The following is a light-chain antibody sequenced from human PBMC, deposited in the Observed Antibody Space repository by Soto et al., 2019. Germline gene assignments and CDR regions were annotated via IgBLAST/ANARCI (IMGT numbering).Light chain of an antibody. CDR3: CSYTRSGTLI. CDR2: DVS. Sequence: QSDLPQPASVAGSPGQSITISCVGTSGDIGDYNYVSWYQQHPGKVPKVIIYDVSNRPSGVSYRFSGTKSGNTASLTVSGLQAEDEADYYCCSYTRSGTLIFGTGTKVTVL. CDR1: SGDIGDYNY. V-gene: IGLV2-14*01. J-gene: IGLJ1*01.